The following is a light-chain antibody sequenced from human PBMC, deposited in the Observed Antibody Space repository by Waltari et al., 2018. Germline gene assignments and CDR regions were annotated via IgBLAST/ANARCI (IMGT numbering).Light chain of an antibody. Sequence: FKSSQSVLYTTKYKNCLAWDQQKPGQPPKLLVYWASTRESGVPGRFSGSGSGTNFAPTFSVLQAEDVAVYYCQQYHSPPQTFGRGTKVEIK. CDR2: WAS. CDR3: QQYHSPPQT. J-gene: IGKJ4*01. V-gene: IGKV4-1*01. CDR1: QSVLYTTKYKNC.